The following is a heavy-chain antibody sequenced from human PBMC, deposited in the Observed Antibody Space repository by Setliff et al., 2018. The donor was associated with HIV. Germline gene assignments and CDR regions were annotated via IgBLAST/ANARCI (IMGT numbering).Heavy chain of an antibody. Sequence: SVKVSCKASGDTLSSYAITWVRQAPGQGLEWMGGIIPMFSTANYAQKFQGRVTITADESTSTAYMELNSLRSEDTAVYYCAKYQLPYNWFAPWGQGTLVTVSS. D-gene: IGHD2-2*01. CDR2: IIPMFSTA. CDR3: AKYQLPYNWFAP. J-gene: IGHJ5*02. V-gene: IGHV1-69*13. CDR1: GDTLSSYA.